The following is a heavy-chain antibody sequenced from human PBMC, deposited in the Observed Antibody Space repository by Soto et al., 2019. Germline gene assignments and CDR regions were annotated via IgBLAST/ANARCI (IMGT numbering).Heavy chain of an antibody. Sequence: PGGSLRLSCAASGFTFSSYGMHWVRQAPGKGLEWVAVIWYDGSNKYYADSVKGRFTISRDNSKNTLYLQMNSLRAEDTAVYYCARPLYYYDSSGYPFDYWGQGTLVTVSS. CDR2: IWYDGSNK. V-gene: IGHV3-33*01. CDR1: GFTFSSYG. D-gene: IGHD3-22*01. J-gene: IGHJ4*02. CDR3: ARPLYYYDSSGYPFDY.